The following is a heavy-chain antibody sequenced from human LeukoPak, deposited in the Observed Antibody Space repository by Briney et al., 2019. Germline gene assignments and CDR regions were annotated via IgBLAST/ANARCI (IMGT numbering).Heavy chain of an antibody. D-gene: IGHD2-2*01. CDR3: ARDPCSSTSCYGY. V-gene: IGHV1-8*01. CDR2: MNPNSGNT. Sequence: ASVKVSCKASGYTFTSYDINWVRQATGQGLEWMGWMNPNSGNTGYAQKFQGRVTMTRDTSISTAYMELSRLRSDDTAVYYCARDPCSSTSCYGYWGQGTLVTVSS. J-gene: IGHJ4*02. CDR1: GYTFTSYD.